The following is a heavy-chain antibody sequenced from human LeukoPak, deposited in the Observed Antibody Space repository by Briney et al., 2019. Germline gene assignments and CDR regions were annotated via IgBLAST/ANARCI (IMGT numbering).Heavy chain of an antibody. CDR1: GFTFSSYS. CDR2: IGSSSSYI. CDR3: ARLGLQWLGLDY. D-gene: IGHD6-19*01. Sequence: GGSLRLSCAASGFTFSSYSMNWVRQAPGKGLEWVSSIGSSSSYIYYADSVKGRFTISRDNAKNSLYLQMNSLRAEDTAVYYCARLGLQWLGLDYWGQGTLVTVSS. V-gene: IGHV3-21*01. J-gene: IGHJ4*02.